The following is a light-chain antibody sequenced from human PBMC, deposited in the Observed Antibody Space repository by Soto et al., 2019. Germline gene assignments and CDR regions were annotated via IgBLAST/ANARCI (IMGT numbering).Light chain of an antibody. CDR1: QGIRNF. CDR3: QKYSSVPV. V-gene: IGKV1-27*01. J-gene: IGKJ3*01. CDR2: AAS. Sequence: DIQMTQSPTSLSASAGDRATITCRASQGIRNFVAWYQQKPGKPPKLLIYAASTLQSGVPSRFSGSGSGTDFTLTINGLQPEDVATYSCQKYSSVPVFGPGTKVEI.